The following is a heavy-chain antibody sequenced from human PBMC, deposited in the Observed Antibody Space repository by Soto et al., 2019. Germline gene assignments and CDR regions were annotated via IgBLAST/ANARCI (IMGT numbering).Heavy chain of an antibody. D-gene: IGHD5-12*01. CDR3: EKDRVATINFDY. CDR2: ISGSGGST. J-gene: IGHJ4*02. Sequence: GESLRLSCAASGCTFSSYAMSWVRQAPGKGLEWVSAISGSGGSTYHADSVKGRFTISRDNSKNTLYLQMNSLRAEDTAVYYCEKDRVATINFDYWGQGTLVTVS. CDR1: GCTFSSYA. V-gene: IGHV3-23*01.